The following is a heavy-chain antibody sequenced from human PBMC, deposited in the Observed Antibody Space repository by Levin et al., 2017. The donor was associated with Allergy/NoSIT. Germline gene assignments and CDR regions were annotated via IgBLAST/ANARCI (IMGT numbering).Heavy chain of an antibody. J-gene: IGHJ4*02. CDR2: IYYSGST. D-gene: IGHD3-9*01. Sequence: SQTLSLTCTVSGGSISSYYWSWIRQPPGKGLEWIGYIYYSGSTNYNPSLKSRVTISVDTSKNQFSLKLSSVTAADTAVYYCARGGEYYDILTGYYIGRYFDYWGQGTLVTVSS. CDR3: ARGGEYYDILTGYYIGRYFDY. V-gene: IGHV4-59*01. CDR1: GGSISSYY.